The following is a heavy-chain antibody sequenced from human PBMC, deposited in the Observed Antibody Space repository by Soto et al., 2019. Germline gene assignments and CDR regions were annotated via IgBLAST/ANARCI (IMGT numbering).Heavy chain of an antibody. D-gene: IGHD2-15*01. V-gene: IGHV4-4*02. CDR1: GGSISSSNW. Sequence: QVQLQESGPGLVKPSGTLSLTCAVSGGSISSSNWWSWVRQPPGKGLEWLGEIYHSGSTNYNPSHKSRVTIAVDKSKNQFTLKRSSGTAEDTAVYYCARGRRYCSGGSCNNWFDPWGQGTLVTVSS. J-gene: IGHJ5*02. CDR2: IYHSGST. CDR3: ARGRRYCSGGSCNNWFDP.